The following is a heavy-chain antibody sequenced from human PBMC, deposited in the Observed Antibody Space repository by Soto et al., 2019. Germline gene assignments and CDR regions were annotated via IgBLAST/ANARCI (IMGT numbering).Heavy chain of an antibody. CDR1: GFTFSTYN. D-gene: IGHD6-19*01. Sequence: EVQLVESGGGLVQPGGALRLSCGASGFTFSTYNMHWVLQGPGKGLVWVSRINSDGSSTRYADSVKGRFTISRDNAKNTLYLQMNSLRVEDTAIYYCARGGAVSSGWYEGHCGLGTLVTVSS. CDR3: ARGGAVSSGWYEGH. CDR2: INSDGSST. V-gene: IGHV3-74*01. J-gene: IGHJ4*02.